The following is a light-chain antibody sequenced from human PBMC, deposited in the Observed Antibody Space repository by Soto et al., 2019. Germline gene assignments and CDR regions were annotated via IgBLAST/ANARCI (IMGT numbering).Light chain of an antibody. CDR2: EVS. Sequence: DVVMTQTPLSLSVAPGQPASISCKSSQSLLHITGETFLFWYLQKPGQSPQLLIYEVSTRVSGVPDRFSGSASGTDFTLEISRVETDDVGIYYCMQSTQLPPNFGQGTRLEIK. CDR1: QSLLHITGETF. V-gene: IGKV2D-29*02. J-gene: IGKJ5*01. CDR3: MQSTQLPPN.